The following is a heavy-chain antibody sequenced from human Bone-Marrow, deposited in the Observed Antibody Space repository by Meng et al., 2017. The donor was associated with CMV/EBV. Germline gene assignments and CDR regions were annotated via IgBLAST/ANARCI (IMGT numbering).Heavy chain of an antibody. J-gene: IGHJ6*02. CDR3: ARVVPASIPHYYYGMDV. D-gene: IGHD2-2*01. V-gene: IGHV1-18*01. CDR2: ISAYNGNT. CDR1: GYTFTSYA. Sequence: ASVKVSCKASGYTFTSYAMHWVRQAPGQRLEWMGWISAYNGNTNYAQKLQGRVTMTTDTSTSTAYMELSRLRSDDTAVYYCARVVPASIPHYYYGMDVWGQGTTVTVSS.